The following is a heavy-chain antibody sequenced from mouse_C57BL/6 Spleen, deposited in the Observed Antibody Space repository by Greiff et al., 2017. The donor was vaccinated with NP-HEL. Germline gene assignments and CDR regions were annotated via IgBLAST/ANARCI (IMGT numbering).Heavy chain of an antibody. CDR3: ARGRGPYDYDVSFAY. J-gene: IGHJ3*01. CDR1: GYTFTSYW. CDR2: IDPNSGGT. V-gene: IGHV1-72*01. D-gene: IGHD2-4*01. Sequence: QVQLKQPGAELVKPGASVKLSCKASGYTFTSYWMHWVKQRPGRGLEWIGRIDPNSGGTKYNEKFKSTATLTVDKPSSTAYMQLSSLTSEDSAVYYCARGRGPYDYDVSFAYWGQGTLVTVSA.